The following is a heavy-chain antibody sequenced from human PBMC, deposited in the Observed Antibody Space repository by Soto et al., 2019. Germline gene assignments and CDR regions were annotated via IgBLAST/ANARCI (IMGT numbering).Heavy chain of an antibody. CDR1: GGSINNYY. CDR3: ARSVPTYYDILTGYPSPSLYYYYMDV. V-gene: IGHV4-59*01. Sequence: SETLSLTCTVSGGSINNYYWSWIRQPPGKGLEWIGYIYYRGSTNYNPSLKSRVTISVDTSKNQFSLKLSSVTAADTAVYYCARSVPTYYDILTGYPSPSLYYYYMDVWGKGTTVTVSS. D-gene: IGHD3-9*01. J-gene: IGHJ6*03. CDR2: IYYRGST.